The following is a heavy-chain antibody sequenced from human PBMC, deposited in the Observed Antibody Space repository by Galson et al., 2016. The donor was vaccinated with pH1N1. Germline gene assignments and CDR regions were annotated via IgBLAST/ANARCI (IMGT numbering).Heavy chain of an antibody. J-gene: IGHJ3*01. CDR2: IYPRDGGA. CDR1: GYTFTRYY. D-gene: IGHD1-26*01. Sequence: SVKVSCKASGYTFTRYYMHWVRQAPGQGLEWVGIIYPRDGGAVYAQRLQGRVTLTRDPSTSTVYMELTSLRPDDTAVYYCAAPHSPRYDFDFWGQGTMVTVSS. CDR3: AAPHSPRYDFDF. V-gene: IGHV1-46*03.